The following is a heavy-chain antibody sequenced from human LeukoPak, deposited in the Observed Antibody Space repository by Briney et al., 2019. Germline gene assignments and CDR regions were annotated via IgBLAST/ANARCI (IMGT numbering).Heavy chain of an antibody. Sequence: SETLSLTCTVSGGSISNYYWNWIRQPPGKRLEWIGSVYHSGNTNYNPSLGSRVTMSVDTSKNQFSLKLNSVTATDTAVYYCARRISGDYGNWLDPRGQGTPVTVSS. CDR3: ARRISGDYGNWLDP. CDR2: VYHSGNT. D-gene: IGHD4-17*01. V-gene: IGHV4-59*01. J-gene: IGHJ5*02. CDR1: GGSISNYY.